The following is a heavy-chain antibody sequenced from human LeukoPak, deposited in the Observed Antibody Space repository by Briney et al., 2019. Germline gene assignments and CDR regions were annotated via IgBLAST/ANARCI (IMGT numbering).Heavy chain of an antibody. CDR3: ARDVATISNWFDP. CDR1: GFTLSSYW. J-gene: IGHJ5*02. Sequence: GESLRLSCAASGFTLSSYWMSWVRQAPGKGLEWVANINQDGSEKYYVDSVKGRFTISRDNAKNSLYLQMNSLRAEDTAVYYCARDVATISNWFDPWGQGTLVTVSS. D-gene: IGHD5-24*01. CDR2: INQDGSEK. V-gene: IGHV3-7*01.